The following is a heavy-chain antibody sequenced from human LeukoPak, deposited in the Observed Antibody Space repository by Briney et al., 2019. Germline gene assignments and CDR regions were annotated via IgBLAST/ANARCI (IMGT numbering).Heavy chain of an antibody. Sequence: GGSLTLSCAASGFTVSNNYMTWVRQAPGKGLEWVSVVHSGGGTYYADSVEGRFTISRDNSKNTLYLQMNSLRAEDTAVYFCAKKWKQLWSPNDCWGQGTLVTVSS. CDR1: GFTVSNNY. D-gene: IGHD5-18*01. CDR3: AKKWKQLWSPNDC. CDR2: VHSGGGT. V-gene: IGHV3-53*01. J-gene: IGHJ4*02.